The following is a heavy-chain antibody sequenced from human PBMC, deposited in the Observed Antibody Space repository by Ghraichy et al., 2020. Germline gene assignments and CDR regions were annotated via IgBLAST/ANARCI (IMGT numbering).Heavy chain of an antibody. D-gene: IGHD3-10*01. Sequence: GESLNISCAASGFIFSSYAMTWVRQIPGKGLEWVSGLSGSGDSRYYADSVKGRFTISRDNAKNTLYLHMSSLRAEDTATYYCAKGLLTVVRGVVGLAYLQHWGQGTLVTVSS. J-gene: IGHJ1*01. V-gene: IGHV3-23*01. CDR3: AKGLLTVVRGVVGLAYLQH. CDR1: GFIFSSYA. CDR2: LSGSGDSR.